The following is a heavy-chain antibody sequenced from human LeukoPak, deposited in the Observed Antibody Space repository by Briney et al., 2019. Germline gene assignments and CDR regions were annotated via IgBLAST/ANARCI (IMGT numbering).Heavy chain of an antibody. CDR3: ARRSGYSSGWYSVFWFDP. J-gene: IGHJ5*02. Sequence: SETLSLTCAVYGGSFSESYWSWIRQPPKKGLEYIGQINHSGNTNYNPSLKSRVTISVDTSKNQFSLKLSSVTAADTAVYYCARRSGYSSGWYSVFWFDPWGQGTLVTVSS. D-gene: IGHD6-19*01. CDR2: INHSGNT. V-gene: IGHV4-34*01. CDR1: GGSFSESY.